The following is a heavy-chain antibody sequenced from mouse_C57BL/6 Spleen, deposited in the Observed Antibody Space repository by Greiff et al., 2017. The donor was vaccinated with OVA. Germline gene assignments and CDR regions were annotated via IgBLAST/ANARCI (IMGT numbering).Heavy chain of an antibody. J-gene: IGHJ2*01. CDR1: GFTFSSYA. CDR2: ISSGGDYI. Sequence: EVHLVESGEGLVKPGGSLKLSCAASGFTFSSYAMSWVRQTPEKRLEWVAYISSGGDYIYYADTVKGRFTISRDNARNTLYLQMSSLKSEDTAMYYCTRGGGWLPTDYWGQGTTLTVSS. CDR3: TRGGGWLPTDY. D-gene: IGHD2-3*01. V-gene: IGHV5-9-1*02.